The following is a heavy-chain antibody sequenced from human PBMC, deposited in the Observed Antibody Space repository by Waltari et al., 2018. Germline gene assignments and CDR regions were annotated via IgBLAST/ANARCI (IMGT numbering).Heavy chain of an antibody. Sequence: QVQLQESGPGLVKPSETLSLTCTVSGASITSYYWSWIRQSPGKGLEWIGDISYSGRNYDGPSLTSRITISLYTSKNQFSLKLTSVTAADTAVYYCARERSWFDPWGPGTLVTVSS. CDR2: ISYSGRN. CDR1: GASITSYY. J-gene: IGHJ5*02. CDR3: ARERSWFDP. V-gene: IGHV4-59*01.